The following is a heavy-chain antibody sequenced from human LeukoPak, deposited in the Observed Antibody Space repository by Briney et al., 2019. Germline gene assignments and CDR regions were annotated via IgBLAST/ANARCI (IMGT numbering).Heavy chain of an antibody. J-gene: IGHJ4*02. Sequence: NPGGSLRLSCAASGFTFSSYAMSWIRQPPGKGLEWIGEINHSGSTNYNPSLKSRVTISVDTSKNQFSLKLSSVTAADTAVYYCAREPDSSWYPFDYWGQGTLVTVSS. CDR3: AREPDSSWYPFDY. V-gene: IGHV4-34*01. CDR1: GFTFSSYA. CDR2: INHSGST. D-gene: IGHD6-13*01.